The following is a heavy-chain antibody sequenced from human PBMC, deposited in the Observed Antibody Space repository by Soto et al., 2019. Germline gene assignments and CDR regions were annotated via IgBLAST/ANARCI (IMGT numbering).Heavy chain of an antibody. D-gene: IGHD2-15*01. CDR1: GGSFSGYY. Sequence: QVQLQQWGAGLLKPSETLSLTCAVYGGSFSGYYWNWVRQSPGKGLEWIGEINHSGSTNYNPSLESRITISVDTSKNQFSLKLSSVTAADTAVYYCARGPYCSGASCYRSFDYWDQGTLVTVSS. J-gene: IGHJ4*02. CDR3: ARGPYCSGASCYRSFDY. CDR2: INHSGST. V-gene: IGHV4-34*01.